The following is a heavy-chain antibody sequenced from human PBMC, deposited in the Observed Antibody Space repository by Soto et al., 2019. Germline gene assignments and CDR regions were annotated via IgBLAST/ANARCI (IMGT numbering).Heavy chain of an antibody. CDR2: IYWDDDK. CDR1: GFSLSTTRVG. D-gene: IGHD6-19*01. CDR3: AHSVVAGLGYYFDY. J-gene: IGHJ4*02. Sequence: QITLKESGPTLVKPTQTLTLTCTFSGFSLSTTRVGVGWIRQPPGKALEWLALIYWDDDKRYSPSLKSRLTITKDTPKNQVVLTMTNMDPVDTATYYCAHSVVAGLGYYFDYWGQGTLVTVSS. V-gene: IGHV2-5*02.